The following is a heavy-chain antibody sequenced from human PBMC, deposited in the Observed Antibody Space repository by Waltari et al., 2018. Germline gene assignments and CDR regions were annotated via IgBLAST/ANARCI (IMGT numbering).Heavy chain of an antibody. CDR3: TTRTWADGFDI. Sequence: EVLLVEAGGSLVKPGGSLRLSCAGSGFSFSNAWMNWVRQAPGKGLEWVGRNKNKIDGVTIDYAAPLKGRFTISRDDAKNTLYLQMNSLKIEDTAVYYCTTRTWADGFDIWGQGTMVTVSS. V-gene: IGHV3-15*02. J-gene: IGHJ3*02. D-gene: IGHD7-27*01. CDR1: GFSFSNAW. CDR2: NKNKIDGVTI.